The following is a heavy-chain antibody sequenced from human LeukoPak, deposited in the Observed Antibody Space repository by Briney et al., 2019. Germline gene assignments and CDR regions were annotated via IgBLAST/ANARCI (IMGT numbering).Heavy chain of an antibody. Sequence: GGSLRLSCAASGFTFSSYWMSWVRQAPGKGLEWVANIKQDGSEKYYVDSVKGRFTISRDNAKNSLYLQMNSLRAEDTAVYYCARENYCSGGSCSAGDAFDIWGQGTMVTVSS. V-gene: IGHV3-7*01. J-gene: IGHJ3*02. CDR2: IKQDGSEK. D-gene: IGHD2-15*01. CDR1: GFTFSSYW. CDR3: ARENYCSGGSCSAGDAFDI.